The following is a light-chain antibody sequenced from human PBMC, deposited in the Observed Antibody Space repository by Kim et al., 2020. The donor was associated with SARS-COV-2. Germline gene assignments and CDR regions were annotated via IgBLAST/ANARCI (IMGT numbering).Light chain of an antibody. CDR1: SSNIGAGYD. Sequence: QSVLTQPPSVSGAPGQRVTISCTGSSSNIGAGYDVHWYQQLPGTAPKLLIYGNINRPSGVPDRFSGSKSGTSASLAITGLRAEDEADYYCQSYDSSLSGVIFGGGTKLTVL. V-gene: IGLV1-40*01. J-gene: IGLJ2*01. CDR3: QSYDSSLSGVI. CDR2: GNI.